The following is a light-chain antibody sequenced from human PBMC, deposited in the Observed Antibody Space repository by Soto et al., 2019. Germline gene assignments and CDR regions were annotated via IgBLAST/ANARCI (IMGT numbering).Light chain of an antibody. V-gene: IGLV3-21*04. CDR1: NIGSKS. CDR2: YDS. CDR3: QVWDSSSDHPYYV. J-gene: IGLJ1*01. Sequence: SYELTPPPSVSVAPGKTARITCGGHNIGSKSVHWYQQKPGQAPVLVIYYDSDRSSGIPERFSGSTSGNTATLTISRVEAGDDADYYCQVWDSSSDHPYYVFGTWTKLTV.